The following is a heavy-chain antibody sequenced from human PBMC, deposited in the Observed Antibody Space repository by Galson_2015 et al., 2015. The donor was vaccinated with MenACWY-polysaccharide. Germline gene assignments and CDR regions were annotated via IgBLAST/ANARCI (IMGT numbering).Heavy chain of an antibody. CDR3: AKEQWGSNEY. D-gene: IGHD6-13*01. J-gene: IGHJ4*02. Sequence: SLRLSCAASGFTFRSYAMGWVRQAPGKGLEWVSTTSGNGAKTFYTDSVKGRFTISRDNSKNTLYLQMNRLRPEDTAIYYCAKEQWGSNEYWGQGTLVTVSS. CDR2: TSGNGAKT. V-gene: IGHV3-23*01. CDR1: GFTFRSYA.